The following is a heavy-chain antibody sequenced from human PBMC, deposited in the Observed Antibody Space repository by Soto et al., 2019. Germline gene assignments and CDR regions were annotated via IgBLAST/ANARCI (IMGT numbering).Heavy chain of an antibody. Sequence: QVQLVQSGVEVKKPGASVKVSCKASGYTFISHGISWVRQAPGQGLEWMGWISGKNGNTNYAQKLQGRVTLTTDTSTSTAYTERRSLRSDDTAVYYCARVSSSIVVVPDYGMDVWGQGTTVTVSS. CDR3: ARVSSSIVVVPDYGMDV. V-gene: IGHV1-18*04. CDR2: ISGKNGNT. D-gene: IGHD2-15*01. J-gene: IGHJ6*02. CDR1: GYTFISHG.